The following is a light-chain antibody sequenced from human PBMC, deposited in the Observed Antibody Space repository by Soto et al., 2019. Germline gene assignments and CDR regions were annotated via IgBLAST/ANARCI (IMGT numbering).Light chain of an antibody. CDR2: EVS. Sequence: QSALTQPASVSGSPGQSITISCTGTSSDVGSYNLVSWYQQHPGKAPKLMIYEVSKRPSGVSNRFSGSKSGNTASLTISGLQAEDEADYYCCSYAGSSTFGVFGGGTQLTV. CDR3: CSYAGSSTFGV. V-gene: IGLV2-23*02. CDR1: SSDVGSYNL. J-gene: IGLJ2*01.